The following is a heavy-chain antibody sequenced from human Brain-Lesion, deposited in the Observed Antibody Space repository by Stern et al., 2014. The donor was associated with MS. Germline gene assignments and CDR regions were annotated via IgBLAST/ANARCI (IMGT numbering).Heavy chain of an antibody. CDR3: AGEEDIRYCSGGSCTGNWFDP. D-gene: IGHD2-15*01. Sequence: QVQLVESGPGLVKPSETLSLTCTVAGGSVSSTSYAWAWIRQPPGKGLEWIGTIYYSGNTYYRPSLKSRLTISLDTSNNQFFLQLGSGAAADTAVYYCAGEEDIRYCSGGSCTGNWFDPWGQGTLVTVSS. V-gene: IGHV4-39*02. CDR1: GGSVSSTSYA. CDR2: IYYSGNT. J-gene: IGHJ5*02.